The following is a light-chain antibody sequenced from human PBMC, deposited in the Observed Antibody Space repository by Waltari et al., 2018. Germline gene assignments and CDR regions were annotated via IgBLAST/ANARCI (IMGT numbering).Light chain of an antibody. CDR1: QSVNLN. CDR3: EQSRNWPLT. CDR2: ATS. Sequence: EIVFTQSPATLSLSPGEGATLACRASQSVNLNLAWYQQRPCQGPRLPIFATSNRATGIPARFSGSGSETDFTLTSSILEPDDSAVYYCEQSRNWPLTFGGGTKVEMK. V-gene: IGKV3-11*01. J-gene: IGKJ4*02.